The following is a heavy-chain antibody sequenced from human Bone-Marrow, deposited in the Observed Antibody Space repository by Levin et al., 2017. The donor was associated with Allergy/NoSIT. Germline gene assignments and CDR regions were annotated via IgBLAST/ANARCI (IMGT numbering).Heavy chain of an antibody. CDR1: GGSFSGYF. CDR2: INHRGGA. V-gene: IGHV4-34*01. Sequence: SSQTLSLTCAVSGGSFSGYFWTWIRQPPGKGLEWIGEINHRGGASYNPSLKSRVSISIDTSKNQFSLRLSPVTAAETDRYTCARPVSRGGFGSRTSCSNYFDTGGQGTLVTVSS. D-gene: IGHD2-2*01. CDR3: ARPVSRGGFGSRTSCSNYFDT. J-gene: IGHJ5*02.